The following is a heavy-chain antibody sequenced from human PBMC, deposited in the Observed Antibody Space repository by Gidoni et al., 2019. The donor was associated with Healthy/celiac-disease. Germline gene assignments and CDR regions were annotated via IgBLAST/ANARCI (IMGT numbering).Heavy chain of an antibody. J-gene: IGHJ6*03. CDR2: IYYSGST. V-gene: IGHV4-39*01. D-gene: IGHD6-6*01. CDR3: ARHGIAARPRYYYMDV. CDR1: GGSISSSSYY. Sequence: QLQLQESGPGLVKPSETLSLTCTVSGGSISSSSYYWGWIRQPPGKGLEWIGSIYYSGSTYYNPSLKSRVTISVDTSKNQFSLKLSSVTAADTAVYYCARHGIAARPRYYYMDVWGKGTTVTVSS.